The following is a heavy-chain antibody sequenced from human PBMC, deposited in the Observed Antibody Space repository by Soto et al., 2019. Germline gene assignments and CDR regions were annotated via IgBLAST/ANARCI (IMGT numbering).Heavy chain of an antibody. CDR1: GFTFSSYA. J-gene: IGHJ4*02. V-gene: IGHV3-30-3*01. CDR3: ARYSSGPFDY. CDR2: ISYDGSNK. Sequence: QPGGSLRLSCAACGFTFSSYAMHWVRQALGKGVEWVGVISYDGSNKYYAVSVKGRFTISRDNSKNTLYLQMNSLRPEDTAVYYCARYSSGPFDYWGQGTLVTVSS. D-gene: IGHD6-19*01.